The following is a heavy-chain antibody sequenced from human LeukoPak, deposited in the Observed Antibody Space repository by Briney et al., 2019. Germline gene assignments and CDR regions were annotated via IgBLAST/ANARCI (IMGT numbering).Heavy chain of an antibody. V-gene: IGHV3-30*02. CDR2: IRYDGNEK. CDR1: GFTFSSYG. Sequence: GGSLRLSCAASGFTFSSYGMHWVRQAPGKGLEWVAFIRYDGNEKFYADSLKGRFTISRDNSKNMMYLQMNSLRAEDTAIYYCAREWDSWGQGTLVTVSS. J-gene: IGHJ4*02. CDR3: AREWDS.